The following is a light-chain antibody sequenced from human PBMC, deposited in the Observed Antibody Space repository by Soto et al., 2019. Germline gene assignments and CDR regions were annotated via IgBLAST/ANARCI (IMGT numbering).Light chain of an antibody. V-gene: IGLV4-69*01. J-gene: IGLJ2*01. CDR2: VNTDGSH. Sequence: QPVLTQSPSASASLGASVKLTCTLSSGHSNFAIAWLQQQPDRGPRYLMKVNTDGSHDKGDGIPDRFSGSTSWAERYLTISSLQSEDEAVYYCQTWGTGTHVVFGGGTKLTVL. CDR3: QTWGTGTHVV. CDR1: SGHSNFA.